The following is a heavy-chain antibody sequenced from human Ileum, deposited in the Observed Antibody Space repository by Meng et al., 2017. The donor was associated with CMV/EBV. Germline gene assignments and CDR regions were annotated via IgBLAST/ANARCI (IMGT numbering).Heavy chain of an antibody. CDR2: MNPYSGNT. V-gene: IGHV1-8*03. CDR3: ARDLTGSTRGGRFDS. CDR1: GYTLTGYD. D-gene: IGHD1-7*01. J-gene: IGHJ5*01. Sequence: ASVKVSCKASGYTLTGYDVNWVRQAAGQGLEWMGWMNPYSGNTGYAQKFQGRVTVTRNTSISTAYMELSSLGSEDTAVYYCARDLTGSTRGGRFDSWGQGTLVTVSS.